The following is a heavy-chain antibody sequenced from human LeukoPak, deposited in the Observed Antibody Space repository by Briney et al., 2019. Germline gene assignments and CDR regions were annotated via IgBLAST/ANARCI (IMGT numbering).Heavy chain of an antibody. Sequence: GGSLRLSCAASGFTFSSYSMNWVRQAPGKGLEWVSSISSSSSYIYYADSVKGRFTISRDNAKNSLYLQMNSLRAEDTAVYYCARYLDSLYSSSWYGWDQRPLYGMDVWGQGTTVTVS. CDR1: GFTFSSYS. CDR3: ARYLDSLYSSSWYGWDQRPLYGMDV. D-gene: IGHD6-13*01. CDR2: ISSSSSYI. J-gene: IGHJ6*02. V-gene: IGHV3-21*01.